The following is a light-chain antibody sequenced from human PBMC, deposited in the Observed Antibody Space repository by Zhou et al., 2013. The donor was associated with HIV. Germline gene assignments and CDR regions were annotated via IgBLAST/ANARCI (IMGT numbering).Light chain of an antibody. Sequence: DIQMTQSPSSLSASVGDRATITCRASQDIHNFLAWYQQKPGKAPNLLLYAASRLQSGVPSRFSGSGSGTDYTLTISSLQPEDFATYLCQQYYTTPMWTFGQGTKV. CDR3: QQYYTTPMWT. CDR1: QDIHNF. J-gene: IGKJ1*01. CDR2: AAS. V-gene: IGKV1-NL1*01.